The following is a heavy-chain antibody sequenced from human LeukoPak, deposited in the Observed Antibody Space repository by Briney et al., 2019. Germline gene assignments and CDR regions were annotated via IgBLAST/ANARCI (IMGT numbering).Heavy chain of an antibody. CDR1: GYSISSGYY. J-gene: IGHJ4*02. D-gene: IGHD3-16*02. CDR2: IYHSGST. V-gene: IGHV4-38-2*02. CDR3: ASSSAPSLPHGVIVIPEDSRYFDY. Sequence: SETLSLTCTVSGYSISSGYYWGWIRQPPGKGLEWIGSIYHSGSTYYNPSLKSRVTISVDTSKNQFSLKLSSVTAADTAVYYCASSSAPSLPHGVIVIPEDSRYFDYWGQGTLVTVSS.